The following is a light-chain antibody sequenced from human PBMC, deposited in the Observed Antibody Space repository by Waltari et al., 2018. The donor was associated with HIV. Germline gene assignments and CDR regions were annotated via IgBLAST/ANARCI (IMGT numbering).Light chain of an antibody. J-gene: IGKJ3*01. CDR2: AAS. V-gene: IGKV1-39*01. Sequence: DIQMTQSPPSLSASVGDRVILTCRASRNIHKFLNWFQQKPGKAPELLILAASTLHSGVSSRFSGSGSGTDFTLTINSLQREDFATCYCLQTYNTPLTFGPGTKLDF. CDR1: RNIHKF. CDR3: LQTYNTPLT.